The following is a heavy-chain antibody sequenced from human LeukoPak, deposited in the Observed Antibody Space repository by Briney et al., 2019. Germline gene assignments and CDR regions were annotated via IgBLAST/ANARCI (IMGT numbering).Heavy chain of an antibody. CDR2: IWYDGSNK. V-gene: IGHV3-33*08. CDR1: GFTFGGYD. CDR3: ARARHGILTGYYLDY. J-gene: IGHJ4*02. Sequence: GGSLRLSCAASGFTFGGYDMNWVRQAPGKGLEWVTVIWYDGSNKYYADSVKGRFTISRDNSKDTLYLQMNSLRAEDTAVYYCARARHGILTGYYLDYWGQGTLVTVSS. D-gene: IGHD3-9*01.